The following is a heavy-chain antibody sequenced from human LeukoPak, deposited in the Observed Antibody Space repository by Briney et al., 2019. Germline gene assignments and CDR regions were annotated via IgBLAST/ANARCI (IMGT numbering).Heavy chain of an antibody. CDR2: ISSSSSYI. J-gene: IGHJ5*01. CDR3: ARGKTAFDILTGYDS. Sequence: GGSLRLSCAASGFTFSSYTMNWVRQAPGKGLEWVSCISSSSSYIYYADSVKGRFTISRDNTKNSLILQMDSLIAEDTAVYYCARGKTAFDILTGYDSWGQGTLVTVSS. D-gene: IGHD3-9*01. V-gene: IGHV3-21*01. CDR1: GFTFSSYT.